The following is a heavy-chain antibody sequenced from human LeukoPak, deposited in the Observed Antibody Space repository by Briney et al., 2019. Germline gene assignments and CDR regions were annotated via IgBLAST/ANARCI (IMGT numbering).Heavy chain of an antibody. CDR2: IWNDGSDK. CDR1: GLTFSSYG. CDR3: AKPTRGSGSFLIGF. V-gene: IGHV3-33*06. Sequence: GGSLRLSCAASGLTFSSYGMHWARQAPGKGLEWVAVIWNDGSDKYYADSVKGRFTISRDNSKNTLYLQMNSLRAEDTAVYYCAKPTRGSGSFLIGFWGQGTLVTVSS. J-gene: IGHJ4*02. D-gene: IGHD1-26*01.